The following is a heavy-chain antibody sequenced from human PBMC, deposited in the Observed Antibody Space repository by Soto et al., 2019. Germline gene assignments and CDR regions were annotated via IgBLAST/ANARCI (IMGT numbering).Heavy chain of an antibody. J-gene: IGHJ5*02. CDR1: GGSISSYY. CDR2: IYYSGST. Sequence: SETLSLTCTVSGGSISSYYWSWIRQPPGKGLEWIGYIYYSGSTNYNPSLKSRVTISVDTSKNQFSLKLSSVTAADTAVYYCARADATPDWFDPWGQGTLVTVSS. CDR3: ARADATPDWFDP. V-gene: IGHV4-59*01. D-gene: IGHD5-12*01.